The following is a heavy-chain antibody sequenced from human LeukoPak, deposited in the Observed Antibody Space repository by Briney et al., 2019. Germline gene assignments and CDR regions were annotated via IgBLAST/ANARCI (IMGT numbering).Heavy chain of an antibody. V-gene: IGHV3-7*01. Sequence: GGSLRLSCAASGFTFSSHWMNWVRQAPGKGLEWVANIKYDGNEKYYVDSVKGRFTISRDNAKNSVYLQMDSLRAEDTAVYYCARERWFGELFDAFDIWGQGTMVTVSS. CDR3: ARERWFGELFDAFDI. CDR2: IKYDGNEK. J-gene: IGHJ3*02. CDR1: GFTFSSHW. D-gene: IGHD3-10*01.